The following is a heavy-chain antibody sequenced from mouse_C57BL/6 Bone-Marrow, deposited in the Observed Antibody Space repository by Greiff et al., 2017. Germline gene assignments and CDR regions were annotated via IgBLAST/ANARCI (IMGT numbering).Heavy chain of an antibody. Sequence: VKLQQPGAELVRPGTSVKLSCKASGYTFTSYWMHWVKQRPGQGLEWIGVIDPSDSYTNYNQKFKGKATLTVDTSSSTAYMQLSSLTSEDSAVYYCARSGYYGSSISYWYFDVWGTGTTVTVSS. CDR2: IDPSDSYT. V-gene: IGHV1-59*01. D-gene: IGHD1-1*01. J-gene: IGHJ1*03. CDR3: ARSGYYGSSISYWYFDV. CDR1: GYTFTSYW.